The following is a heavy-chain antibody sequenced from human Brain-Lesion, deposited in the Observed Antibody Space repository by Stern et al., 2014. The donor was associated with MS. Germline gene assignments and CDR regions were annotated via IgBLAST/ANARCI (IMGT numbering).Heavy chain of an antibody. CDR2: SRNKPNSYTT. V-gene: IGHV3-72*01. CDR1: GFTFSDSY. CDR3: ARGFHSFDS. Sequence: VRLVQTGGGLVRPGGSLRLSCAVSGFTFSDSYMDWVRQAPGKGLEWVGRSRNKPNSYTTEYAASVKGRFTVSRDDSKNLLYLQMNSLKTDDTAVYYCARGFHSFDSWGQGTLVTVSS. J-gene: IGHJ4*02.